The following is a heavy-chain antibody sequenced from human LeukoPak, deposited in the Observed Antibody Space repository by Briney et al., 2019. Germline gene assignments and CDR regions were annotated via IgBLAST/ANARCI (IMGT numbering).Heavy chain of an antibody. D-gene: IGHD3-9*01. CDR2: INTNTGNP. CDR1: GYTFTTYS. Sequence: ASVKVSCKASGYTFTTYSMIWVRQAPGQGVEWMGWINTNTGNPTYAQGFTGRFVFSLDTSVSTAYLQISSLKAEDTAVYYCARDLPQLQYFDWLRTGYYYYYMDVWGKGTTVTVSS. CDR3: ARDLPQLQYFDWLRTGYYYYYMDV. V-gene: IGHV7-4-1*02. J-gene: IGHJ6*03.